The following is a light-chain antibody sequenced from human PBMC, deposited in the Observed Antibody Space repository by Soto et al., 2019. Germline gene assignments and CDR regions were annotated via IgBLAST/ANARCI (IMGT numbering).Light chain of an antibody. V-gene: IGKV1-17*01. Sequence: IQMTQSPSSLSASVRDRVTITCRASQDIGNDLGWYQQKPGKAPNLLIYAASSLRSGVPSRFSGSGSGTEFTLTISSLQPDDFATYYCQQCNSYSWTFGQGTKVDIK. J-gene: IGKJ1*01. CDR2: AAS. CDR3: QQCNSYSWT. CDR1: QDIGND.